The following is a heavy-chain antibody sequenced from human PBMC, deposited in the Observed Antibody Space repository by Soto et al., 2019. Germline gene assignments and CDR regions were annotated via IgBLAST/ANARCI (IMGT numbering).Heavy chain of an antibody. D-gene: IGHD3-10*01. V-gene: IGHV1-3*01. CDR2: INGGSGKT. CDR1: GYTFNTHV. CDR3: ARVRGGDALDI. J-gene: IGHJ3*02. Sequence: SVKVYFKGSGYTFNTHVIHWVRQAPGQRLEWMGWINGGSGKTKESQKFQGRVTFSRDTSASTAYMELTSLTPEDTAVYYCARVRGGDALDIWGQGTMVTVSS.